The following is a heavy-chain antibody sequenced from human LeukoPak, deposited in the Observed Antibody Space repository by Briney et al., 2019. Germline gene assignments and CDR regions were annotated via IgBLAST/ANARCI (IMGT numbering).Heavy chain of an antibody. CDR2: INHSGST. D-gene: IGHD6-19*01. CDR3: ARDAPNSSCLDY. J-gene: IGHJ4*02. Sequence: PSETLSLTCAVYGGSFSGYYWSWIRQPPGKGLEWIGEINHSGSTNYNPSLKSRVIISVDTSKNQFSLKLSSVTAADTAVYYCARDAPNSSCLDYWGQGTLVTVSS. CDR1: GGSFSGYY. V-gene: IGHV4-34*01.